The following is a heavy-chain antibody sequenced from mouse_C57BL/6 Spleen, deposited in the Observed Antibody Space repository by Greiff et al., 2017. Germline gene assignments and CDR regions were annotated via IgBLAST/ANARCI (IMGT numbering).Heavy chain of an antibody. CDR1: GYSFTGYF. D-gene: IGHD2-3*01. V-gene: IGHV1-20*01. CDR3: ARRGYSYAMDY. Sequence: EVQLQQSGPELVKPGDSVKISCKASGYSFTGYFMNWVMQSHGKSLEWIGRINPYNGDTFYNQKFKGKATLTVDKSSSTAHMELRSLTSEDSAVYYCARRGYSYAMDYWGQGTSVTVSS. J-gene: IGHJ4*01. CDR2: INPYNGDT.